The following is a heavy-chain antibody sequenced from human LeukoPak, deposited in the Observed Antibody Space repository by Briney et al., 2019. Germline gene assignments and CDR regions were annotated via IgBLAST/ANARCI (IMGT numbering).Heavy chain of an antibody. Sequence: GGSLRLSCAASGFTLSDYFMTWIRQAPGKGLEWVSYIAPAGTTYYTDSVKGRFTISRDNAKTSLYLQMSNMRADDTAVYYCARDLGPHRSSPNTGAFDIWGQGTMVTVSS. V-gene: IGHV3-11*04. CDR2: IAPAGTT. J-gene: IGHJ3*02. CDR1: GFTLSDYF. D-gene: IGHD1-26*01. CDR3: ARDLGPHRSSPNTGAFDI.